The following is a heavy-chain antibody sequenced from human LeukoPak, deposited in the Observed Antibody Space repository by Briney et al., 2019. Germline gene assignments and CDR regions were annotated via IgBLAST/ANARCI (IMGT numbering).Heavy chain of an antibody. J-gene: IGHJ4*02. CDR1: GFTFNSYT. V-gene: IGHV3-23*05. D-gene: IGHD1-1*01. CDR2: ISGRGTST. CDR3: AKLED. Sequence: GGSLRLSCAASGFTFNSYTMNWVRQAPGKGLEWVPSISGRGTSTFYADSVKGRFTISRDNSKNTVYLQLNNLRVADTAVYYCAKLEDWGQGTLVTVSS.